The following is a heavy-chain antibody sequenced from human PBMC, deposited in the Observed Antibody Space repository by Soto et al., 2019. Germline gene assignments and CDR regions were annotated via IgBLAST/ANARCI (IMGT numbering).Heavy chain of an antibody. V-gene: IGHV3-48*01. CDR3: ARGNLDSSGWLGAEYFQH. J-gene: IGHJ1*01. CDR2: ISSSSSTI. CDR1: GFTFSSYS. D-gene: IGHD6-19*01. Sequence: GGALRLSCAASGFTFSSYSMNWVRQAPGKGLEWVSYISSSSSTIYYADSVKGRFTISRDNAKNSLYLQMNSLRAEDTAVYYCARGNLDSSGWLGAEYFQHWGQGTLVTVSS.